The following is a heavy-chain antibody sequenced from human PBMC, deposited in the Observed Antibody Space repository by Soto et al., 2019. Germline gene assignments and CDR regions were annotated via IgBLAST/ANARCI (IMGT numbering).Heavy chain of an antibody. CDR1: GGSISSSSYY. CDR3: ERQEDYGDPYWYFDL. Sequence: PSETLSLTCTVSGGSISSSSYYWGWIRQPPGKGLEWIGSIYYSGSTYYNPSLKSRVTISVDTSKNQFSLKLSSVTAADTAVYYCERQEDYGDPYWYFDLWGRGTLVTV. CDR2: IYYSGST. J-gene: IGHJ2*01. V-gene: IGHV4-39*01. D-gene: IGHD4-17*01.